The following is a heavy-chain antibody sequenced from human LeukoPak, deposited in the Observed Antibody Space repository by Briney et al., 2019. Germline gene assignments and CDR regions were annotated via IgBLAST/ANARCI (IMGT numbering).Heavy chain of an antibody. Sequence: GGSLRLSCAASGFTFSNYAMHWVRQAPGKGLEWVAVISYDGSNKYYADSVKGRFTISRDNSKNTLYLQMNSLRAEDTAVYYCARATSYGSGPNYYYYYYGMDVWGKGATVTVSS. CDR3: ARATSYGSGPNYYYYYYGMDV. CDR1: GFTFSNYA. CDR2: ISYDGSNK. J-gene: IGHJ6*04. V-gene: IGHV3-30*04. D-gene: IGHD3-10*01.